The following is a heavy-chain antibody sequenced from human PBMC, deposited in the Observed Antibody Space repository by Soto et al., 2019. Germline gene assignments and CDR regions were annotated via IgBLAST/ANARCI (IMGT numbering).Heavy chain of an antibody. CDR2: IYYSGST. CDR1: GGSMSSSSYY. V-gene: IGHV4-39*01. J-gene: IGHJ4*02. CDR3: AIHSMYFTTDY. Sequence: SATRSPTCTVSGGSMSSSSYYWGGKRQRPGQGLEWIVSIYYSGSTYYNPSLKSRVTISVDTSKTQFSLKLSSVTAAATAVYYSAIHSMYFTTDYWGQGTLVTVSS. D-gene: IGHD2-8*01.